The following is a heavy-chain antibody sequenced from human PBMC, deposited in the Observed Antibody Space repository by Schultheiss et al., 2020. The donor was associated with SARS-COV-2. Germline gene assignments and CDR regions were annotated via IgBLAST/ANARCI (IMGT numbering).Heavy chain of an antibody. CDR2: INPKSGGT. CDR1: GYTFTDYY. CDR3: ARDGSHYGWGTLYYYYGMDV. V-gene: IGHV1-2*02. D-gene: IGHD3-10*01. J-gene: IGHJ6*02. Sequence: ASVKVSCKASGYTFTDYYIYWVRQAPGQGLEYMGWINPKSGGTNYAEKFQGRVTMTRDTSISTVYMELTRLRSDDTAVFYCARDGSHYGWGTLYYYYGMDVWGHGTTVTVSS.